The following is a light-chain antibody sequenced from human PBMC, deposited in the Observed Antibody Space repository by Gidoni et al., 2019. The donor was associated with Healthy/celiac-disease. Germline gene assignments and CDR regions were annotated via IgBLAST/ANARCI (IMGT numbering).Light chain of an antibody. Sequence: EIVLTQSPGTLSLSPGERANLSCRASQSVSSSYLAWYQQKPGQAPRLLIYGASSRATGIPDRFSGSGSGTDFTLTISRLEPEDFAVYYCQQYGSSPPSFTFGPGTKVDIK. CDR2: GAS. J-gene: IGKJ3*01. CDR3: QQYGSSPPSFT. V-gene: IGKV3-20*01. CDR1: QSVSSSY.